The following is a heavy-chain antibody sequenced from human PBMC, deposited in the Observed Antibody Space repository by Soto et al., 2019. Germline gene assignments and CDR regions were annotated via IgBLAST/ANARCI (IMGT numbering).Heavy chain of an antibody. CDR3: ARENYFDY. CDR2: IKPDGSEK. V-gene: IGHV3-7*01. CDR1: GFTFHNYW. J-gene: IGHJ4*02. Sequence: PGGSLRLSCAASGFTFHNYWMGWVRQTPDKGLEWVANIKPDGSEKYYVDSVKGRFTISRDNAKNSLYLQMNSLRAEDTAVYYCARENYFDYWGQGALVTSPQ.